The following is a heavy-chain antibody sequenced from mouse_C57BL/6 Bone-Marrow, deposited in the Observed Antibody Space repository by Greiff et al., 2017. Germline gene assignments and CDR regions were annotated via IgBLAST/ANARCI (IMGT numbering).Heavy chain of an antibody. J-gene: IGHJ1*03. V-gene: IGHV1-81*01. CDR2: IYPRSGNT. Sequence: VKVVESGAELARPGASVKLSCKASGYTFTSYGISWVKQRTGQGLEWIGEIYPRSGNTYYNEKFKGKATLTADKSSSTAYMELRSLTSEDSAVYFCARDDGYFWYFDVWGTGTTVTVSS. CDR1: GYTFTSYG. CDR3: ARDDGYFWYFDV. D-gene: IGHD2-3*01.